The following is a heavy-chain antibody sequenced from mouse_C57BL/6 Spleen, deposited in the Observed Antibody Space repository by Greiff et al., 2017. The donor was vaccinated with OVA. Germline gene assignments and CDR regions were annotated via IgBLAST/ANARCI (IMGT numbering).Heavy chain of an antibody. Sequence: QVQLQQPGTELVKPGASVKLSCKASGYTFTSYWMHWVKQRPGQGLAWIGNINPSNGGTNYNEKFKSKATLTVDKSSSTAYMQLSSLTSEDSAVYYCARLSPMVTDFDYWGQGTTLTVSS. V-gene: IGHV1-53*01. CDR3: ARLSPMVTDFDY. D-gene: IGHD2-2*01. J-gene: IGHJ2*01. CDR1: GYTFTSYW. CDR2: INPSNGGT.